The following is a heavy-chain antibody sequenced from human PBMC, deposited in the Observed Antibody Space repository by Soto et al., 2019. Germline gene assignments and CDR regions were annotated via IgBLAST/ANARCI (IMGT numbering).Heavy chain of an antibody. CDR3: VKDRSGWGSFDI. V-gene: IGHV3-23*01. J-gene: IGHJ3*02. CDR1: GFTFND. D-gene: IGHD3-16*01. Sequence: EVQVLESGGGLVQPGGSLRLFCSASGFTFNDINWVRQAPGKGLEWISRITGGGHTDYVDSVKGRFTISRDNSKNTGYLQMNSLRVDDTAVYYCVKDRSGWGSFDIWGQGTVVTVSS. CDR2: ITGGGHT.